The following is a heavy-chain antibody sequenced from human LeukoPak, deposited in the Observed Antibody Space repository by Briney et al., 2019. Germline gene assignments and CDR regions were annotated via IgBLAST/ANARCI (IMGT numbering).Heavy chain of an antibody. D-gene: IGHD6-13*01. V-gene: IGHV4-59*10. CDR3: ARFSSIAAAFDY. CDR2: IYTSGTT. CDR1: GGSFSGYY. Sequence: SETLSLTCAVYGGSFSGYYWSWIRQPAGKGLEWIGRIYTSGTTHYNPSLKSRVTMSVDTSKNQFSLNLSSVTAADTAVYYCARFSSIAAAFDYWGLGTLVTVSS. J-gene: IGHJ4*02.